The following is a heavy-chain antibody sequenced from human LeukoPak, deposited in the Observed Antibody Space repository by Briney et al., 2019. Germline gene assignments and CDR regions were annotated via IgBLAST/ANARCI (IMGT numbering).Heavy chain of an antibody. Sequence: PGGSLRLSCAASGFTVSSNYMSWVRQAPGKGLEWVSVIYRCGSTYYADSAKGRFTISRDNSKNTLYLQMNSLRAEDTAVYYCARGVAAAGRFDYWGQGTLVTVSS. J-gene: IGHJ4*02. D-gene: IGHD6-13*01. V-gene: IGHV3-53*01. CDR3: ARGVAAAGRFDY. CDR1: GFTVSSNY. CDR2: IYRCGST.